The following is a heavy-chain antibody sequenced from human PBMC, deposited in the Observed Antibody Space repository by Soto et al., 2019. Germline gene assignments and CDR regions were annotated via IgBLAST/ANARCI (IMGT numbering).Heavy chain of an antibody. V-gene: IGHV1-69*01. J-gene: IGHJ6*02. CDR3: AAQLGFGHLYDI. Sequence: QVQVVQSGGEVRRPGSSVKVSCKESGDTFKNCVISWVRQAPGQGLDWMGGIIPLFGTTDFAQSFQASLRMTTDESTTTADMELSRLRSDDTATYYCAAQLGFGHLYDICDQGATDIVSS. CDR1: GDTFKNCV. CDR2: IIPLFGTT. D-gene: IGHD3-10*01.